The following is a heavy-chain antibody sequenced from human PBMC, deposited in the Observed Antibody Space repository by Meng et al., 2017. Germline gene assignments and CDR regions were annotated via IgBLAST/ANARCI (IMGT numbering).Heavy chain of an antibody. CDR1: VYTFASYE. Sequence: VQLVPSGYGVKNPGASGQASCKASVYTFASYEMKWVRQAPGQGLEWMGWINTNTGNPTYAQGFTGRFVFSLDTSVSTAYLQISSLKAEDTAVYYCARLVAGTFGQLFDPWGQGTLVTVSS. J-gene: IGHJ5*02. CDR3: ARLVAGTFGQLFDP. V-gene: IGHV7-4-1*02. D-gene: IGHD2-15*01. CDR2: INTNTGNP.